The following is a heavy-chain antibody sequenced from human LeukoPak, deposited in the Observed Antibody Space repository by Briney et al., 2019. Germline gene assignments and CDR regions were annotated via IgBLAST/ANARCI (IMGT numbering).Heavy chain of an antibody. CDR1: GGTFSSYA. J-gene: IGHJ6*03. Sequence: SVKVSCKASGGTFSSYAISWVRQAPGQGLEWMGGIIPIFGTANYAQKFQGRVTITADKSTSTAYMELSSLRSEDTAVYYCARGLPATVGDYYYYYMDVWGKGTTVTVSS. CDR2: IIPIFGTA. CDR3: ARGLPATVGDYYYYYMDV. D-gene: IGHD2-2*01. V-gene: IGHV1-69*06.